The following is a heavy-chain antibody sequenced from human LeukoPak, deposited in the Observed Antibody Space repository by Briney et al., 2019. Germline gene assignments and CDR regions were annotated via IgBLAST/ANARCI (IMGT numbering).Heavy chain of an antibody. Sequence: SETLSLTCTVSGGSISSYYWSWIRQPAGKGLEWIGRIYTSGSTNYNPSLKSRVTMSVDTSKNQFSLKLSSVTAADTAVYYCARLGYCSSTSCYWLRAFDIWGQGTMVTVSS. CDR1: GGSISSYY. J-gene: IGHJ3*02. V-gene: IGHV4-4*07. CDR3: ARLGYCSSTSCYWLRAFDI. D-gene: IGHD2-2*01. CDR2: IYTSGST.